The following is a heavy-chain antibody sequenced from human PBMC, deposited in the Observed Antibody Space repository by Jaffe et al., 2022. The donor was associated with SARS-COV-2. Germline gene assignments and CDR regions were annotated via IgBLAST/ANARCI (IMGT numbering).Heavy chain of an antibody. V-gene: IGHV3-74*01. CDR1: SGYW. Sequence: EVQLVESGGNLVQPGGSLRLSCAAFSGYWMHWVRQSPGKGLVWISRINSAGSSTSYADSVKGRFTVSRDNAKNTLYLHMTSLTAEDSAVYYCAKSDWFDSWGQGTLVTVSS. CDR2: INSAGSST. J-gene: IGHJ5*01. CDR3: AKSDWFDS.